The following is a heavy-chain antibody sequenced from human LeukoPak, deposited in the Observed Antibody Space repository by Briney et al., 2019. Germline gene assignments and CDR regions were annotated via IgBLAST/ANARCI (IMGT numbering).Heavy chain of an antibody. D-gene: IGHD6-6*01. CDR2: IYTSGST. Sequence: SETLSLTCTVSGGSISSGSYYWSWIRQPAGKGLEWIGRIYTSGSTNYNPSLKSRVTISVDTSKNQFSLKLSSVTAADTAVYYCARLDSSSSSFDYWGQGTLVTVSS. CDR3: ARLDSSSSSFDY. CDR1: GGSISSGSYY. J-gene: IGHJ4*02. V-gene: IGHV4-61*02.